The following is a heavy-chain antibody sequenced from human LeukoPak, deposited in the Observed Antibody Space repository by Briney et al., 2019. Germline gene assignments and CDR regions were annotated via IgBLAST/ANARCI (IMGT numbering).Heavy chain of an antibody. CDR1: GFTFNRYW. CDR3: ARGGDGAIDY. V-gene: IGHV3-74*01. D-gene: IGHD4-17*01. CDR2: IKNDGSSA. J-gene: IGHJ4*02. Sequence: GGSLRLSCAASGFTFNRYWMHWVRQAPGKGLVWVSYIKNDGSSATYADSVRGRFTISRDSAKNTVYLQMNSLRAEDSAVYYCARGGDGAIDYWGQGTLVTVSS.